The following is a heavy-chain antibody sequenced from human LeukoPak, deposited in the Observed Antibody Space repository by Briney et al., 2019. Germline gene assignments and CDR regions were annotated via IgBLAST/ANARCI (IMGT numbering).Heavy chain of an antibody. V-gene: IGHV1-2*06. CDR1: GYTFTGYY. CDR2: INPNSGGT. CDR3: ARENWNDGYGMDV. Sequence: ASVKVSCKASGYTFTGYYMHWVRQAPGQGLEWMGRINPNSGGTSYAQKFQGRVTMTRDTSTSTVYMELSSLRSEDTAVYYCARENWNDGYGMDVWGQGTTVTVSS. J-gene: IGHJ6*02. D-gene: IGHD1-1*01.